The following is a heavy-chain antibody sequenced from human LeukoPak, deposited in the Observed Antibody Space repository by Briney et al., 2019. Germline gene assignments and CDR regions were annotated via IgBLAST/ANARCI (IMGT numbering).Heavy chain of an antibody. CDR1: GFTFSSYE. V-gene: IGHV3-48*03. Sequence: PGGSLRLSCAASGFTFSSYEMNWVRQAPGKGLEWVSYISSSGSTIYYADSVKGRFTISRDNAKNSLYLQMNSLRAEDTAVYYCASTPRAVTTGYYYMDVWGKGTTVTVSS. CDR2: ISSSGSTI. J-gene: IGHJ6*03. D-gene: IGHD4-17*01. CDR3: ASTPRAVTTGYYYMDV.